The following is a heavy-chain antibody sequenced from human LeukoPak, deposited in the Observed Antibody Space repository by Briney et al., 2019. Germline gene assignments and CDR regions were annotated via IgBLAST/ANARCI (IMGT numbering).Heavy chain of an antibody. V-gene: IGHV4-39*01. CDR2: IFYDGTT. J-gene: IGHJ4*02. CDR1: GGSISSPNSY. CDR3: ARRVVAGTTVDF. D-gene: IGHD6-19*01. Sequence: PSETLSLTCTVSGGSISSPNSYWGWIRQPPGKGLEWIGSIFYDGTTYYNPSLKSRVTISVDTSKSQISLTLRSVTAADTAVYYCARRVVAGTTVDFWGQGNLVTVSS.